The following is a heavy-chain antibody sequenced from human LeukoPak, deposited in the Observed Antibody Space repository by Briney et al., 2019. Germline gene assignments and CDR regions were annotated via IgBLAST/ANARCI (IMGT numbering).Heavy chain of an antibody. D-gene: IGHD4-17*01. V-gene: IGHV4-30-2*01. CDR1: GGSISSGGYY. Sequence: PQTLSLTCTVSGGSISSGGYYWSWIRQPPGKGLEWIGYIYHSGSTYYNPSLKSRVTISVDRSKNQFSLKLSSVTAADTAVYYCARERDYGHYFDYWGQGTLVTVSS. J-gene: IGHJ4*02. CDR3: ARERDYGHYFDY. CDR2: IYHSGST.